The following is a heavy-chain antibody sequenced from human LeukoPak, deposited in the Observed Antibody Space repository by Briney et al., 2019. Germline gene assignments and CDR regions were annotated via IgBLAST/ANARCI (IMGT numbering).Heavy chain of an antibody. Sequence: GGSLRLSCAASGFTFSSYSMNWVRQAPGKGLEWVSSISSGSSYIYYADSVKGRFTISRDNAKNSLYLQMNSLRAEDTAVYYCARGPLVIYSSGWYCWFDPWGQGTLVTVSS. CDR2: ISSGSSYI. CDR3: ARGPLVIYSSGWYCWFDP. V-gene: IGHV3-21*01. D-gene: IGHD6-19*01. J-gene: IGHJ5*02. CDR1: GFTFSSYS.